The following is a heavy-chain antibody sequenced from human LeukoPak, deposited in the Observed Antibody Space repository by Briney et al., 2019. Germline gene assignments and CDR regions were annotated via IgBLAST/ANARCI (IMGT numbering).Heavy chain of an antibody. Sequence: GGSLRLSCAASGFTFSSYWMHWVRQAPGKGLVWVSRINSDGSSTSYADSVKGRFTISRDNAKNTLYLQMSSLRAEDTAVYYCARMGHVGYGMDVWGQGTTVTVSS. D-gene: IGHD3-16*01. J-gene: IGHJ6*02. CDR1: GFTFSSYW. V-gene: IGHV3-74*01. CDR3: ARMGHVGYGMDV. CDR2: INSDGSST.